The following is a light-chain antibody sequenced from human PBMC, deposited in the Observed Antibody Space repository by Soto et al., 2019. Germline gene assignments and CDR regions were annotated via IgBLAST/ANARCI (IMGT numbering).Light chain of an antibody. J-gene: IGKJ4*01. V-gene: IGKV3-20*01. CDR2: GAS. CDR1: QSVSSNY. Sequence: EIVLTQSPGTLSLPPGERATLSCRASQSVSSNYLAWYQQKPGQSPRLLIYGASSRATGIPDRFSGSGSGTVFTLTISRLEPEDFAVYYCHQYDSSPLTFGGGTKVEIK. CDR3: HQYDSSPLT.